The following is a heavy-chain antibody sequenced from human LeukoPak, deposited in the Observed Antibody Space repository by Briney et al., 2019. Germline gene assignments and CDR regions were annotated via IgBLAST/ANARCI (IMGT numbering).Heavy chain of an antibody. CDR1: GFTFSSYA. CDR3: AKGAYDSSGYTNYFYYYGMDV. V-gene: IGHV3-23*01. D-gene: IGHD3-22*01. J-gene: IGHJ6*02. CDR2: ISGSGGST. Sequence: GGSLRLSCAASGFTFSSYAMSWVRQAPGKGLEWVSAISGSGGSTYYADSMKGRFTISRDNSKDTLYLQMNSLRAEDTAVYYCAKGAYDSSGYTNYFYYYGMDVWGQGTTVTVSS.